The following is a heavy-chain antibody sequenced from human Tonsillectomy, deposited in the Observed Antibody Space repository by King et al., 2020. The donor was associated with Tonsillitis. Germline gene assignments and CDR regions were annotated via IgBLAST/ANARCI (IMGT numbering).Heavy chain of an antibody. CDR3: AKDAVGDSSGYYHFDY. Sequence: VQLVESVGGLVEPGGSLRLSCAASGFTSSDYAMTWVRQAPGKGLEWVSVIYGGDKSTYYADSVKGRFTISRDISNNTLYLQMNSLRAEDTAIYYCAKDAVGDSSGYYHFDYWGQGILVTVSS. D-gene: IGHD3-22*01. J-gene: IGHJ4*02. V-gene: IGHV3-23*03. CDR1: GFTSSDYA. CDR2: IYGGDKST.